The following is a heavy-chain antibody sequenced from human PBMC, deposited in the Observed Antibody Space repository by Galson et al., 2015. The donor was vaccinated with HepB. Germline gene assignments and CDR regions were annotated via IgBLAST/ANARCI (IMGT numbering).Heavy chain of an antibody. CDR2: ISWDGGST. J-gene: IGHJ6*03. CDR3: AKGYGSGIRSYMDV. V-gene: IGHV3-43*01. CDR1: GFTFDDYT. Sequence: SLRLSCAASGFTFDDYTMHWVRQAPGKGLEWVSLISWDGGSTYYADSVKGRFTISRDNSKNSLYLQMNSLRTEDTAWYYCAKGYGSGIRSYMDVWGKGTTCTVSS. D-gene: IGHD3-10*01.